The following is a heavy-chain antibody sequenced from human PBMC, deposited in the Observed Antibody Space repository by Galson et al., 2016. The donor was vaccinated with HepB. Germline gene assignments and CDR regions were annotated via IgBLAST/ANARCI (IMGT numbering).Heavy chain of an antibody. V-gene: IGHV3-30*18. CDR2: ISFDGGEE. CDR1: GFSLSNYH. D-gene: IGHD3-16*01. Sequence: SLRLSCAASGFSLSNYHMHWVRQAPGKGLEWVAAISFDGGEEYYIDSVKGRFVISRDSSKNTLYLQMNSLRAEDTAVYYCAKDYDHGDPRAFATWGQGTMVTVSS. J-gene: IGHJ3*02. CDR3: AKDYDHGDPRAFAT.